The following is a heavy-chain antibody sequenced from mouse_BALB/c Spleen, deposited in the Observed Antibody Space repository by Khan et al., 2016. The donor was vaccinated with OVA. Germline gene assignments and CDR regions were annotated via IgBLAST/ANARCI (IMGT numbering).Heavy chain of an antibody. V-gene: IGHV3-2*02. CDR1: GYSITSDYA. CDR2: ISYSGNT. D-gene: IGHD1-1*01. J-gene: IGHJ2*01. CDR3: ARVYGGDFDY. Sequence: EVQLQESGPGLVKPSQSLSLTCTVTGYSITSDYAWNWIRQFPGNKLEWMGFISYSGNTNYNPSLKSRISITRDTTKNQFFLQLNSVTIEDTATYYCARVYGGDFDYGGQGTTLTGSS.